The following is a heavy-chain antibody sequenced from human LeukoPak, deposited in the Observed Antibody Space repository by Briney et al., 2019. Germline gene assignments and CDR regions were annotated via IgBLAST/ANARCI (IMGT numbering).Heavy chain of an antibody. Sequence: SQTLSLTCAVSGGSISSGGYSWSWIRQPPGKGLEWTGYIYHSGSTYYNPSLKSRVTISVDRSKNQFSLKLSSVTAADTAVYYCARVRGCSGGSCFPPGYFDYWGQGTLVTVSS. J-gene: IGHJ4*02. CDR2: IYHSGST. CDR3: ARVRGCSGGSCFPPGYFDY. D-gene: IGHD2-15*01. V-gene: IGHV4-30-2*01. CDR1: GGSISSGGYS.